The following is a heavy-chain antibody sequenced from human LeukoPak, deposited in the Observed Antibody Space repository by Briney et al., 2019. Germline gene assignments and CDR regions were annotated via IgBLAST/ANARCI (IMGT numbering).Heavy chain of an antibody. D-gene: IGHD6-19*01. CDR2: ISYDGSNK. CDR3: ARDKEAVAVYYFDY. J-gene: IGHJ4*02. V-gene: IGHV3-30-3*01. CDR1: GFTFSTYA. Sequence: PGRSLRLSCAASGFTFSTYAMHWVRQAPGKGLEWVVFISYDGSNKYYAESVKGRFTISRDNSKKTLYLQMNSLRAEDTAVYYCARDKEAVAVYYFDYWGQGTLVTVSS.